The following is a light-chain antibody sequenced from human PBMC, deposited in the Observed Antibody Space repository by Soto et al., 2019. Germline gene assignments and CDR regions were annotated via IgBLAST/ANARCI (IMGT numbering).Light chain of an antibody. J-gene: IGKJ5*01. CDR3: HQRYNWPRVT. CDR2: DVS. CDR1: QSVSTY. Sequence: ETVLTQSPATPSLSPGESSTLSCRASQSVSTYLAWYQQKPGQPPRLLIYDVSNRATGIPARFSGSGSGTDFTLTITSLEPEDFAVYFCHQRYNWPRVTFGQGTRLEIK. V-gene: IGKV3-11*01.